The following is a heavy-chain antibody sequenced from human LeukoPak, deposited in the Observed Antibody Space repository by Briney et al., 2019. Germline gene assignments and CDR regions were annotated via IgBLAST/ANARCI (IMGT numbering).Heavy chain of an antibody. CDR3: AKERITIIGVVIAPGSDAFDI. CDR2: ISSTSDPI. Sequence: GGSLRLSCAASGFNFSTYSMNWVRQGPGKGLEWVSYISSTSDPIYYADSVKGRFTISRDNSKNTLYLQMNSLRAEETTVYYCAKERITIIGVVIAPGSDAFDIWGQGTMVTVSS. V-gene: IGHV3-48*01. D-gene: IGHD3-22*01. CDR1: GFNFSTYS. J-gene: IGHJ3*02.